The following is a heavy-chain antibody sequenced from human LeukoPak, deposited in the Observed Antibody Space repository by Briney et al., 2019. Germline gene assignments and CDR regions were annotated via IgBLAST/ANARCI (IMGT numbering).Heavy chain of an antibody. J-gene: IGHJ3*02. V-gene: IGHV3-30*04. CDR1: GFTFSTYA. D-gene: IGHD3-9*01. CDR3: ARGQYYDILTGYYVGSRTFDI. Sequence: GALRLSCAASGFTFSTYAMHWVRQAPGKGLEWVAVVSYDGSTKYYADSVKGRLTISRDNSKNTLFLQMNSLRVEDTAVYYCARGQYYDILTGYYVGSRTFDIWGQGTMVTVSS. CDR2: VSYDGSTK.